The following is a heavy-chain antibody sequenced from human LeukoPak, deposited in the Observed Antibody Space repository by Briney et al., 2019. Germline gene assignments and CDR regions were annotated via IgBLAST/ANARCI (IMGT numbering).Heavy chain of an antibody. CDR2: ISYDGSNK. CDR1: GFTFSSYA. D-gene: IGHD1-14*01. CDR3: ARDPSSTETFDY. Sequence: GGSLRLSCAASGFTFSSYATHWVRQAPGKGLEWVAVISYDGSNKYYADSVKGRFTISRDNSKNTLYLQMNSLRAEDTAVYYCARDPSSTETFDYWGQGTLVTVSS. J-gene: IGHJ4*02. V-gene: IGHV3-30-3*01.